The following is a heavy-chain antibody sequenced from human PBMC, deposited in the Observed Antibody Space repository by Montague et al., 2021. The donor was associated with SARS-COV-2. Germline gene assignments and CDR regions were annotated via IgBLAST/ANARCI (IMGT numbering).Heavy chain of an antibody. CDR2: TYYRSMWKS. V-gene: IGHV6-1*01. Sequence: CAISGDSVSSNSATWNWIRQSPSRGLEWLGRTYYRSMWKSDYARSVKSRIAINPGTSKNQFSLQLSSVTPEDTAVYYCVRGIEAAGSYDYWGQGTLVTVSS. CDR3: VRGIEAAGSYDY. J-gene: IGHJ4*02. CDR1: GDSVSSNSAT. D-gene: IGHD6-13*01.